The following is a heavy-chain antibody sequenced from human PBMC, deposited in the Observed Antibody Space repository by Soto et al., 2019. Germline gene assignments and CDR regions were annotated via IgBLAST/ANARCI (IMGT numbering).Heavy chain of an antibody. CDR3: AHKNSSSWYDPRGGGALDY. CDR1: GFSLSTSGVG. V-gene: IGHV2-5*02. J-gene: IGHJ4*02. Sequence: VSGPTLVNPTQTLTLTCTSSGFSLSTSGVGVGWIRQPPGKALEWLALIYWDDDKRYSPSLKSRLTITKNTSKNQVVLTMTNMDPVETATYYCAHKNSSSWYDPRGGGALDYWGQGTLVTVSS. CDR2: IYWDDDK. D-gene: IGHD6-13*01.